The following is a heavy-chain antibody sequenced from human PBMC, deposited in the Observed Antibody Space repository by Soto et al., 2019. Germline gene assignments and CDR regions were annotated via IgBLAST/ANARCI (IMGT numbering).Heavy chain of an antibody. Sequence: PSDTLSLTCTVSGRSISSYYWSWLRQPPGKGLEWIGYIYYSGSTNYNPSLKSRVTISVDTSKNQFSLKLSSVTAADTAVYYCARHPYFLGSFGTNWIDPSGQGTLVTVSS. D-gene: IGHD3-16*01. CDR2: IYYSGST. CDR1: GRSISSYY. CDR3: ARHPYFLGSFGTNWIDP. J-gene: IGHJ5*02. V-gene: IGHV4-59*08.